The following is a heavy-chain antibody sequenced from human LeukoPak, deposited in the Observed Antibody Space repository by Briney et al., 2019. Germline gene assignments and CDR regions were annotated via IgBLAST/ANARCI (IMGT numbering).Heavy chain of an antibody. D-gene: IGHD6-13*01. V-gene: IGHV1-46*03. CDR2: INPSGGST. CDR1: GYTFTSYY. J-gene: IGHJ4*02. CDR3: ARGSYPGIAAAGNFDY. Sequence: ASVKVSCKASGYTFTSYYMHWVRQAPGQGLGWMGIINPSGGSTSYAQKFQGRVTMTRDTSTSTVYMELSSLRSEDTAVYYCARGSYPGIAAAGNFDYWGQGTLVTVSS.